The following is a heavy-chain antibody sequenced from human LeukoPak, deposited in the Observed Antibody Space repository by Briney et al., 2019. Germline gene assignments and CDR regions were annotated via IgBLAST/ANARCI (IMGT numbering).Heavy chain of an antibody. Sequence: SETLSVTCTVSGGSISDIHYYWGWIRQPPGKGLEWIASIYYSGSTYYNPSLKSRVTISVDTSKKQFSLKLSSVTAADTAVYYCARIDFYGSGNYYFDYWGQGTLVTVSS. V-gene: IGHV4-39*01. D-gene: IGHD3-10*01. J-gene: IGHJ4*02. CDR1: GGSISDIHYY. CDR3: ARIDFYGSGNYYFDY. CDR2: IYYSGST.